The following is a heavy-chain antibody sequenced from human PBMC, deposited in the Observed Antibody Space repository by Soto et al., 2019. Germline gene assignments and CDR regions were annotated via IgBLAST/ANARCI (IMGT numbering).Heavy chain of an antibody. Sequence: PSETLSLTCTVSGGSISSGDYYWSWIRQPPGKGLEWIGYIYYSGSTYYNPSLKSRVTISVDTSKNQFSLKLSSVTAADTAVYYCARDHPADRGNFDFWGQGTRVTVSS. D-gene: IGHD3-10*01. J-gene: IGHJ4*02. V-gene: IGHV4-30-4*01. CDR3: ARDHPADRGNFDF. CDR2: IYYSGST. CDR1: GGSISSGDYY.